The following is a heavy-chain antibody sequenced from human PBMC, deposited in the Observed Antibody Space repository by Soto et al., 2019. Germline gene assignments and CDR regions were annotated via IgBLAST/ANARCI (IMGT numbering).Heavy chain of an antibody. CDR2: FYYGEST. D-gene: IGHD3-3*01. CDR1: GGYIDSYH. Sequence: PSETLSLTCTVSGGYIDSYHWSWIRQPPGKGLEWIGNFYYGESTDYNSPLESRVTVSVDTSKNHFSLKLSSVTAADTAVYYCAKASITIFGVVMTLGYWGQGTLVTVSS. J-gene: IGHJ4*02. CDR3: AKASITIFGVVMTLGY. V-gene: IGHV4-59*12.